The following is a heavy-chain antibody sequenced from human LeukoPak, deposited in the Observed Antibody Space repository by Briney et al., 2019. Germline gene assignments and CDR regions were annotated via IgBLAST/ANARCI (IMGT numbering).Heavy chain of an antibody. CDR3: ARQLGGPADYYYYGMDV. V-gene: IGHV4-39*01. CDR1: GGSISSSSYY. CDR2: IYYSGST. Sequence: SETLSLTCTVSGGSISSSSYYWGWIRQPPGKGLEWIGSIYYSGSTYYNPSLKSRVTISVDTSKNQFSLKLSSVTAADTAVYYCARQLGGPADYYYYGMDVWGQGTTVTVSS. J-gene: IGHJ6*02. D-gene: IGHD3-16*01.